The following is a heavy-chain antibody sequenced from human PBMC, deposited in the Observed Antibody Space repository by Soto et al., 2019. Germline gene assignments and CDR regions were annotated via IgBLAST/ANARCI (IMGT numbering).Heavy chain of an antibody. J-gene: IGHJ6*02. CDR3: AKETGYSYGFQPNALDV. CDR1: GFTFSRYA. Sequence: PGGSLRVSCAGSGFTFSRYAMNWVRQAPGKGLEWVSIISSRGDRTSYAESVKGRFTISRDDSKNTLFLHMNSLGAEDTAVYYCAKETGYSYGFQPNALDVWGQGTTVTVSS. D-gene: IGHD5-18*01. CDR2: ISSRGDRT. V-gene: IGHV3-23*01.